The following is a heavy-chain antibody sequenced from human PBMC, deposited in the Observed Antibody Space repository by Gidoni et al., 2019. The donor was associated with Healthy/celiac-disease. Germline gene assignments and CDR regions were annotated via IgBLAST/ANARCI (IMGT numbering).Heavy chain of an antibody. Sequence: QVPLVESGGRVVQPGRSLRLSCAASGFTFRSYGMHWVRQAPGKGLEWVAVIGYDGSNKYYADSVKGRFTISRDNSKNTLYLQMNSLRAEDTAVYYCARSSGSGWPPEENWFDPWGQGTLVTVSS. CDR3: ARSSGSGWPPEENWFDP. D-gene: IGHD6-19*01. J-gene: IGHJ5*02. V-gene: IGHV3-33*01. CDR1: GFTFRSYG. CDR2: IGYDGSNK.